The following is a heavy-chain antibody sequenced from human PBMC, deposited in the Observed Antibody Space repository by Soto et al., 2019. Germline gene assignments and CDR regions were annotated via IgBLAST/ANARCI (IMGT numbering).Heavy chain of an antibody. Sequence: GASVKVSCKASGYTFTGYYMHWVRQAPGQGLEWMGWINPNSGGTNYAQKFQGWVTMTRDTSISTAYMELSRLRSDDTAVYYCAREEGQVWTYDFWSGYQTSYFDYWGQGTLVTVSS. CDR3: AREEGQVWTYDFWSGYQTSYFDY. J-gene: IGHJ4*02. CDR2: INPNSGGT. D-gene: IGHD3-3*01. V-gene: IGHV1-2*04. CDR1: GYTFTGYY.